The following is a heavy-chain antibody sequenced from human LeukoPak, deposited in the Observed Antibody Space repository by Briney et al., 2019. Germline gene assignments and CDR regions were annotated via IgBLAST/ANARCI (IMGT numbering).Heavy chain of an antibody. V-gene: IGHV3-66*01. J-gene: IGHJ4*02. CDR2: IYSGGST. Sequence: GGSLRLSCAASGFTVSSFYMTRVRQAPGKGLEWVSVIYSGGSTYYADSVKGRFTISRDSSNNTLYLQMNSLRAEDTAVYYCARGRPAYYFDFWGQGTLVTVSS. CDR1: GFTVSSFY. CDR3: ARGRPAYYFDF.